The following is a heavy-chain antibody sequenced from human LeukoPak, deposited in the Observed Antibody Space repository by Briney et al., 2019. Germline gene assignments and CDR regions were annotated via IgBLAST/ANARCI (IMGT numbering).Heavy chain of an antibody. V-gene: IGHV4-61*02. CDR2: IYTSGST. J-gene: IGHJ4*02. Sequence: SQTLSLTCTVSGGSISSGSYYWSWIRQPAGKGLEWIGRIYTSGSTNYNPSLKSRVTISVDTSKNQFSLKLRSVTAADTAVYYCAREIDYYYGSGRINYYFDYWGQGTLVTVSS. CDR3: AREIDYYYGSGRINYYFDY. CDR1: GGSISSGSYY. D-gene: IGHD3-10*01.